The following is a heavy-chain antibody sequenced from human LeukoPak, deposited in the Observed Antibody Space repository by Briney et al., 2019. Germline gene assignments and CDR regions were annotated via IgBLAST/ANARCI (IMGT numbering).Heavy chain of an antibody. CDR2: IYYSGST. CDR3: ARAYYDYVWGSYRPYYFDY. Sequence: SETLSLTCTVSGGSISSSSYYWGWIRQPPGKGLEWIGSIYYSGSTYYNPSLKSRLTISVDTSKNQFSLKLSSVTAADTAVYYCARAYYDYVWGSYRPYYFDYWGQGTLVTVSS. J-gene: IGHJ4*02. CDR1: GGSISSSSYY. V-gene: IGHV4-39*01. D-gene: IGHD3-16*02.